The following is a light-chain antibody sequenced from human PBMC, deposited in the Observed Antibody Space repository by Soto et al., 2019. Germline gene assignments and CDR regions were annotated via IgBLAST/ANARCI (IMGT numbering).Light chain of an antibody. CDR2: GAS. J-gene: IGKJ2*01. CDR1: QTISSD. CDR3: HHYNSFPPYT. Sequence: EIVMKQSPATLSVSPGERATLSCRASQTISSDLAWYQHKPGQTPKLVIFGASNRAAGIPARFSGSGSGTEFTLTISSLQSEDFAVYYCHHYNSFPPYTFGQGNKLEIK. V-gene: IGKV3D-15*01.